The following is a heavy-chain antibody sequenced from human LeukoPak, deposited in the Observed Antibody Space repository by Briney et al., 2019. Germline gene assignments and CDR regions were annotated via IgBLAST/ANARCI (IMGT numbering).Heavy chain of an antibody. CDR2: IKQDGSEK. CDR1: GFSFSRYW. J-gene: IGHJ4*02. Sequence: GGSLRLSCAASGFSFSRYWMSWVRQATGKGLEWVANIKQDGSEKYYVDSVKGRFTISRDNAKNSLYLQMNSLRAEDTAVYYCARLRVGYGNYFDYWGQGTLVTVSS. D-gene: IGHD5-18*01. V-gene: IGHV3-7*01. CDR3: ARLRVGYGNYFDY.